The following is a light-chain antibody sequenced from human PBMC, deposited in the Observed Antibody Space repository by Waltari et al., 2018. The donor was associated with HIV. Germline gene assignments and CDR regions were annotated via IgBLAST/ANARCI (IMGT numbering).Light chain of an antibody. CDR3: YSAADNNLRV. Sequence: SNELTQPSSVSVSPGQTARIPCSGDVLANKYTRWFQQKPGQAPVLVIYKDTERSSGIPERFSGSSSGTTATLTIGGAQVDDEADYYCYSAADNNLRVFGGGTKLTVL. J-gene: IGLJ3*02. CDR2: KDT. V-gene: IGLV3-27*01. CDR1: VLANKY.